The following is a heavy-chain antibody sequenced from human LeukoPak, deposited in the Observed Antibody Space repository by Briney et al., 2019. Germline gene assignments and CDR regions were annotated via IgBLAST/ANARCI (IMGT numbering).Heavy chain of an antibody. CDR1: GFTFDDYA. CDR2: ISWNSGSI. J-gene: IGHJ3*02. V-gene: IGHV3-9*01. Sequence: GGSLRLSCAASGFTFDDYAMHWVRQAPGKGLEWVSGISWNSGSIGYADSVKGRFTISRDNAKNSLYLQMNSLRPEDTALYYCARASTRPGAFDIWGQGTMVTVSS. CDR3: ARASTRPGAFDI. D-gene: IGHD2-2*01.